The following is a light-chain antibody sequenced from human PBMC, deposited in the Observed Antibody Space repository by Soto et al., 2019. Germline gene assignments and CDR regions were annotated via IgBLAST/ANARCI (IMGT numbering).Light chain of an antibody. CDR1: SSDVGGYNY. J-gene: IGLJ2*01. CDR2: DVS. CDR3: RSYTSSRTAVV. Sequence: QSALTQPASVSGSPGQSITISCTGTSSDVGGYNYVSWYQQHPGKAPKLMIYDVSNRPSGVSNRFSGSKSGNTASLTISGLQAEDEADYYCRSYTSSRTAVVFGGGTKLTVL. V-gene: IGLV2-14*01.